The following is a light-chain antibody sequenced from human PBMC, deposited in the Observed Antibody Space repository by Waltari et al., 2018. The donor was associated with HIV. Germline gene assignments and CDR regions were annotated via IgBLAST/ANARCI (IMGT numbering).Light chain of an antibody. J-gene: IGLJ1*01. V-gene: IGLV3-25*03. CDR3: QSADSSGTYV. CDR2: KDS. CDR1: ALPKQY. Sequence: SYELTQPPSASVSPGHTARITCSGDALPKQYAHWYQQKPGQAPALVIYKDSERPSGIPERFSGSSSGTTVTLTISGVQAEDEADYYCQSADSSGTYVFGTGTKVTVL.